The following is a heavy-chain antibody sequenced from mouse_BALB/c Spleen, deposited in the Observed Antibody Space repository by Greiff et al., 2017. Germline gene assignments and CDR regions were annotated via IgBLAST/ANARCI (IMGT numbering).Heavy chain of an antibody. CDR1: GFTFSDYY. CDR3: ARDYGYFDY. J-gene: IGHJ2*01. V-gene: IGHV5-4*02. D-gene: IGHD1-1*01. CDR2: ISDGGSYT. Sequence: EVQLVESGGGLVKPGGSLKLSCAASGFTFSDYYMYWVRQTPEKRLEWVATISDGGSYTYYPDSVKGRFTISRDNPKNTLFLQMTSLRSEDTAMYYCARDYGYFDYWGQGTTLTVSS.